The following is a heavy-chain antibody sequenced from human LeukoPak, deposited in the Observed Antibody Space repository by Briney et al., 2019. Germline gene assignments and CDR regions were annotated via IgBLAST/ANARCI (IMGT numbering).Heavy chain of an antibody. D-gene: IGHD6-19*01. CDR2: IHYSGST. Sequence: SETLSLTCTVSAGSIGSKSHYWGWIRQPPGKGLEWIGYIHYSGSTKYNPSLKSRVTISVDTSKNQFSLKLSSVTAADTAVYYCARWYSSGWAFDYWGQGTLVTVSS. J-gene: IGHJ4*02. CDR1: AGSIGSKSHY. CDR3: ARWYSSGWAFDY. V-gene: IGHV4-61*05.